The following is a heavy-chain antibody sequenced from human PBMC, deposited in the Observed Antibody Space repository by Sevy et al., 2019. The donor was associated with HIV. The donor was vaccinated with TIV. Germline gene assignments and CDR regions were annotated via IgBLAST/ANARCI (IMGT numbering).Heavy chain of an antibody. V-gene: IGHV1-46*01. Sequence: ASVKVSCKASGYTFTSYYMHWVRQAPGQGLEWMGIINPSGGSTSYAQKFQGRVTMTRDTSTSPVYMELSSLRSEDTAVYYCARRWTGTFTEDYGMDVWGQGTTVTVSS. J-gene: IGHJ6*02. D-gene: IGHD1-7*01. CDR2: INPSGGST. CDR1: GYTFTSYY. CDR3: ARRWTGTFTEDYGMDV.